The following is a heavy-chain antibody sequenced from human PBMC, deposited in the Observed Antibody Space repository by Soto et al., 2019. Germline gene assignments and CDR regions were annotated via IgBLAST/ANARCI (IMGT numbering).Heavy chain of an antibody. V-gene: IGHV4-39*01. Sequence: PSETLSLTCTVSGGSISSGSYYWGWIRQPPGTGLDWIGSIYYGGNTYYNPSLKSRVTISVDTSKNQFSLKLSSVTAADTAVYYCARQSAVAGNWFDPWGQGTLVTVSS. CDR2: IYYGGNT. J-gene: IGHJ5*02. D-gene: IGHD6-19*01. CDR1: GGSISSGSYY. CDR3: ARQSAVAGNWFDP.